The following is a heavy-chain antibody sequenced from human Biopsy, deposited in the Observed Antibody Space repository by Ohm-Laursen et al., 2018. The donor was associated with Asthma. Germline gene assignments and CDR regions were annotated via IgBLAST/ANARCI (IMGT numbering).Heavy chain of an antibody. CDR3: AKERYYDFWSGYPI. CDR1: GFSFSTYA. D-gene: IGHD3-3*01. V-gene: IGHV3-23*01. J-gene: IGHJ3*02. Sequence: SLRLSCSASGFSFSTYAMSWVRLAPGKGLEWVSSISGTLIGRGGTPYYADSVRGRFTISRDNAKNTVYLQMNSLRAEDTAVYYCAKERYYDFWSGYPIWGQGTMVTVSS. CDR2: ISGTLIGRGGTP.